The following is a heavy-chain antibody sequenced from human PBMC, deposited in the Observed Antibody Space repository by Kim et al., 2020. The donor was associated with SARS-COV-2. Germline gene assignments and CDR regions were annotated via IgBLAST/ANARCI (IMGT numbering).Heavy chain of an antibody. J-gene: IGHJ6*02. CDR3: ARDQMSTKSYGLYHYAMDV. D-gene: IGHD3-16*02. V-gene: IGHV1-69*13. Sequence: SVKVSCKFSGDTFSKYAFSWVRQAPEQALEWLGVFTPLFGAKQYSQKFQVGVTITADESTSTVHMEISILRLEDTAVYYCARDQMSTKSYGLYHYAMDVCGQGTTVLV. CDR1: GDTFSKYA. CDR2: FTPLFGAK.